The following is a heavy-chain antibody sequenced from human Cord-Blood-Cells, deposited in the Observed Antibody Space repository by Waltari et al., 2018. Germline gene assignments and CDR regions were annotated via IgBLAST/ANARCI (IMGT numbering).Heavy chain of an antibody. V-gene: IGHV4-59*01. CDR1: GGYISSYY. Sequence: QVQLQESGPGLVKPSETLSITCTVSGGYISSYYWSWLRQPPGKGLEWIGYIYYSGSTNYNPSLKSRVTISVDTSKNQFSLKLSSVTAADTAVYYCARSDFGVVIIFDYWGQGTLVTVSS. J-gene: IGHJ4*02. D-gene: IGHD3-3*01. CDR2: IYYSGST. CDR3: ARSDFGVVIIFDY.